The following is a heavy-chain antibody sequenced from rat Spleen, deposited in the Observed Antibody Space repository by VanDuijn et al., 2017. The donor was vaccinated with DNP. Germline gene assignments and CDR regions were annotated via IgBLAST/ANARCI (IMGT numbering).Heavy chain of an antibody. CDR2: ISNDGGST. D-gene: IGHD3-8*01. CDR1: GFTFSKYG. Sequence: EVQLVETGGGLVQPGRSMKVSCAASGFTFSKYGMAWVRQAPKKGLEWVAYISNDGGSTYYRDSVKGRFTISRDHAESTLYLQLSSLRSEDTATYYCASNPHIRTAAPFDYWGQGAMVTVSS. J-gene: IGHJ2*01. CDR3: ASNPHIRTAAPFDY. V-gene: IGHV5-25*01.